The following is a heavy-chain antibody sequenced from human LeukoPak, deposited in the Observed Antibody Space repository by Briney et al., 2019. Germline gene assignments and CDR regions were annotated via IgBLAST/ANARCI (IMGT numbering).Heavy chain of an antibody. J-gene: IGHJ4*02. CDR1: GFTFSSYA. CDR3: AKDGYYYDSSGYVDY. V-gene: IGHV3-23*01. CDR2: ISGSGGST. D-gene: IGHD3-22*01. Sequence: PGGSLRLSCAASGFTFSSYAVSWVRQAPGKGLEWVSAISGSGGSTYYADSVKGRFTISRDNSKNTLYLQMNSLRAEDTAVYYCAKDGYYYDSSGYVDYWGQGTLVTVSS.